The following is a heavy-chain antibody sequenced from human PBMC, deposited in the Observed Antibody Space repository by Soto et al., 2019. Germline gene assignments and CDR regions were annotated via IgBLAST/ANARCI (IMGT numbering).Heavy chain of an antibody. J-gene: IGHJ5*02. CDR2: IIPVTETP. CDR3: ARGNKGPGHYGPGSQGWYGP. Sequence: QVQLVQSGAEVKKPGSSVRVSCKVSGGTFISHAINWLRQAPGQGLEWMGVIIPVTETPNNAEKFQGRVTITADKATTTAYMELSSLTFDDTAVYFCARGNKGPGHYGPGSQGWYGPWGQGTLVTVSS. V-gene: IGHV1-69*06. CDR1: GGTFISHA. D-gene: IGHD3-10*01.